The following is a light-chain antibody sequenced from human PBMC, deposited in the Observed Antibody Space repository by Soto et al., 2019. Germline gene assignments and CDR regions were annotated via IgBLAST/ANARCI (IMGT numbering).Light chain of an antibody. CDR1: QSVVYSDGNAY. V-gene: IGKV2-30*01. CDR3: MQGTYWPPT. J-gene: IGKJ1*01. Sequence: DVVMTQSPPSLPFTLGPPSSISCRSSQSVVYSDGNAYLNWFQQSPCESPRRLIYTVSNRDSGVPDRFSVGGSGTDFKLEISRVEAEAVGIYYCMQGTYWPPTFGQGTKVEI. CDR2: TVS.